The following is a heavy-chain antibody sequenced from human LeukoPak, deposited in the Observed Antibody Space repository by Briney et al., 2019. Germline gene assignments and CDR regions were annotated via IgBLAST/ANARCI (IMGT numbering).Heavy chain of an antibody. V-gene: IGHV4-34*01. CDR1: GGSFSGYY. J-gene: IGHJ6*02. CDR3: ARGVVVPAAIRDAPYYYYYGMDV. Sequence: SETLSLTCAVYGGSFSGYYWSWIRQPPGKGLEWIGEINHSGSTNYNPSLKSRVTISVDTSKNQFSLKLSSVTAADTAVYYCARGVVVPAAIRDAPYYYYYGMDVWGQGTMVTVSS. D-gene: IGHD2-2*02. CDR2: INHSGST.